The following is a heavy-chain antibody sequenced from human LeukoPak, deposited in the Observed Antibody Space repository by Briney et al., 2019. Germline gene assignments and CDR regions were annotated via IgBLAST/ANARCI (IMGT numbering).Heavy chain of an antibody. D-gene: IGHD6-19*01. CDR2: IYYSGST. J-gene: IGHJ6*03. Sequence: PSETLSLTCTVSGGSISSYCWSWIRQPPGKGLEWIGYIYYSGSTNYNPSLKSRVTISVDTSKNQFSLKLSSVTAADTAVYYCARIGSGWLNYYYYMDVWGKGTTVTVSS. CDR1: GGSISSYC. CDR3: ARIGSGWLNYYYYMDV. V-gene: IGHV4-59*01.